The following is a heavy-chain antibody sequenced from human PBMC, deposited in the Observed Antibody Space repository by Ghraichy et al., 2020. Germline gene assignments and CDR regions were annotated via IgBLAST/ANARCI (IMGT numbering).Heavy chain of an antibody. J-gene: IGHJ4*02. CDR2: INYVGST. CDR3: ARGRYCGGGACYPRPSNFDF. Sequence: TLSLTCAVYGGSIAGYYWSWIRQSPGRGLEWVGEINYVGSTIYNPSLDSRLLISLDMSRNQFSLKLTSVAAADTAVYYCARGRYCGGGACYPRPSNFDFWGRGILVTVSS. V-gene: IGHV4-34*01. CDR1: GGSIAGYY. D-gene: IGHD2-15*01.